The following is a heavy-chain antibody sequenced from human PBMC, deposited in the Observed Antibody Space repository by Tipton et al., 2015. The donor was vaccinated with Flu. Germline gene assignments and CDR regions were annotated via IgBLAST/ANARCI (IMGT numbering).Heavy chain of an antibody. CDR3: VGRGLLTRLTY. J-gene: IGHJ4*02. D-gene: IGHD3-9*01. CDR1: GYSISSGFF. CDR2: VYLTGST. V-gene: IGHV4-38-2*01. Sequence: RLVKPSETLSLACEVSGYSISSGFFWGWIRQTPGKGLEWIGSVYLTGSTFYNPSLRSRVTTSIDTSKNQFSLRLTSVTAADTAVYYCVGRGLLTRLTYWGQGMLGTVSS.